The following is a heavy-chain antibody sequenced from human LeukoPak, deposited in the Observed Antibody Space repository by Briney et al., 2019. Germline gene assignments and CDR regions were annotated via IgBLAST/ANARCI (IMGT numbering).Heavy chain of an antibody. CDR2: IYYSGST. Sequence: SETLSLTCTVSGGSIGSYYWSWIRQPPGKGLEWIGYIYYSGSTNYNPSLKSRVTISVDTSKNQFSLKLSSVTVADTAVYYCARDRRGSYPSGEYTWFDPWGQGTLVTVSS. J-gene: IGHJ5*02. V-gene: IGHV4-59*01. CDR1: GGSIGSYY. CDR3: ARDRRGSYPSGEYTWFDP. D-gene: IGHD1-26*01.